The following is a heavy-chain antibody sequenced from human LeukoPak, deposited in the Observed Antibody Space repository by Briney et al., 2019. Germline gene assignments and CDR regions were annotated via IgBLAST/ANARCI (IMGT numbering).Heavy chain of an antibody. D-gene: IGHD3-10*01. CDR1: GFTFSSYG. V-gene: IGHV3-30*18. Sequence: GRSLRLSCAASGFTFSSYGMHWVRQAPGKGLEWVAVISYDGSNKYYADSVKGRFTISRVNSKNTLYLQMNSLRAEDTAVYYCAKVAVEYYYGSGSFDYWGQGTLVTVSS. CDR2: ISYDGSNK. CDR3: AKVAVEYYYGSGSFDY. J-gene: IGHJ4*02.